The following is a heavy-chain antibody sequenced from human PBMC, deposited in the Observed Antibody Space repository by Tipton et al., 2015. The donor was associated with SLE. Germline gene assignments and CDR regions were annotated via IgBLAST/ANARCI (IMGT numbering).Heavy chain of an antibody. CDR3: ARGGDFDY. V-gene: IGHV1-8*01. CDR2: MNPDNGNT. CDR1: GYIFAAYD. Sequence: QSGAEVKKPGASVKVSCKTSGYIFAAYDINWVRQASGQGLEWVGWMNPDNGNTGYAQKFQGRVTMTRKTSINTAYMELSSLTSEDTAVYYCARGGDFDYWGQGTLVTVSS. D-gene: IGHD3-3*01. J-gene: IGHJ4*02.